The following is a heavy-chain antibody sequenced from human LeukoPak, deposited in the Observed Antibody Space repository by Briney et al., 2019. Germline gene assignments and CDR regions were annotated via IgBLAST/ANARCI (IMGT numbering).Heavy chain of an antibody. CDR2: IYYSGST. V-gene: IGHV4-59*01. CDR1: GGSISYYY. J-gene: IGHJ4*02. Sequence: SETLSLTCTVSGGSISYYYWSWIRQPPGKGLEWIGYIYYSGSTNYNPSLKSRVTISVDTSKNQFSLKLSSVTAADTAVYYCARRIVGATFDYWGQGTLVTVSS. CDR3: ARRIVGATFDY. D-gene: IGHD1-26*01.